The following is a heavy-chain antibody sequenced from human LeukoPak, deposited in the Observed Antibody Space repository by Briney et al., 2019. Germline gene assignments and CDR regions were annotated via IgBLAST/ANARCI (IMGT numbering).Heavy chain of an antibody. V-gene: IGHV1-69*06. D-gene: IGHD3-22*01. CDR2: IIPIFGTP. J-gene: IGHJ4*02. CDR1: GGTFSSYA. CDR3: ARATVLSSSDLVPPYYYDSSGYSDY. Sequence: GASVKVSCKASGGTFSSYAISWVRQAPGQGLEWMGGIIPIFGTPNYAQNFQGRVTITADTSTNTAYMELRSLRSDDTAVYYCARATVLSSSDLVPPYYYDSSGYSDYWGQGTLVTVSS.